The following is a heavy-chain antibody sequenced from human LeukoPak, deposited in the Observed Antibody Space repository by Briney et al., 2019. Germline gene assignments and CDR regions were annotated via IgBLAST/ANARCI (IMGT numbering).Heavy chain of an antibody. CDR2: INPNSGGT. D-gene: IGHD3-3*01. J-gene: IGHJ6*03. CDR1: GYTLTGHY. Sequence: ASVKVSCKASGYTLTGHYMHWVRQAPGQGLEWVGWINPNSGGTKYAQKFQGRVTMTRDTSISTAYMDLSRLRSDGTAVYYCARETELRYLEWPLGYMDVWGKGTTVTVSS. V-gene: IGHV1-2*02. CDR3: ARETELRYLEWPLGYMDV.